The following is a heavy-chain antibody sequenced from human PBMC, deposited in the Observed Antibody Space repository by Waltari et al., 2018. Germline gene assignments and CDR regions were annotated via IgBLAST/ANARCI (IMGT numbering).Heavy chain of an antibody. CDR1: GFTFSSYA. CDR2: ISGSGGST. CDR3: ARREDFWSGYLDY. D-gene: IGHD3-3*01. J-gene: IGHJ4*02. V-gene: IGHV3-23*01. Sequence: EVQLLESGGGLVQPGGSLRLSCAASGFTFSSYAMSWVRQAPGKGLEWVSAISGSGGSTYYADSVKGRFTISRDNSKNTLYLQMNSLRAEDTAVYYCARREDFWSGYLDYWGQGTLVTVSS.